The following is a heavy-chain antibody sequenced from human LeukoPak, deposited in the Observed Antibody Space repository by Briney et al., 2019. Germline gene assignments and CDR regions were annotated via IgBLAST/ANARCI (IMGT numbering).Heavy chain of an antibody. D-gene: IGHD1-26*01. CDR3: ARASPTTDYYYYGMDV. CDR2: IYTSGST. J-gene: IGHJ6*02. Sequence: SETLSLTCAVYGGSFSGYYWSWIRQPAGKGLEWIGRIYTSGSTNYNPSLKSRVTMSVDTSKNQFSLKLSSVTAADTAVYYCARASPTTDYYYYGMDVWGQGTTVTVSS. CDR1: GGSFSGYY. V-gene: IGHV4-59*10.